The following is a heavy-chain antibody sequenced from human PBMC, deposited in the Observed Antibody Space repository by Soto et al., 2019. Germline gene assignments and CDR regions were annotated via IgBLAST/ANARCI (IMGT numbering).Heavy chain of an antibody. Sequence: GASVKVSCKASGYTFTGYYMHWVRQAPGQGLEWMGWINPNSGGTNYAQKFQGWVTMTRDKSISTAYMELSRLRSDDTAVYYCARDGSGSLPNFDYWGQGTLVTVSS. CDR2: INPNSGGT. CDR1: GYTFTGYY. J-gene: IGHJ4*02. CDR3: ARDGSGSLPNFDY. D-gene: IGHD3-3*01. V-gene: IGHV1-2*04.